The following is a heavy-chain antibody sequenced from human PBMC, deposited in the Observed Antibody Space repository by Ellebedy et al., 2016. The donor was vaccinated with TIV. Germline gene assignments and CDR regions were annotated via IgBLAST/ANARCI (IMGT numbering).Heavy chain of an antibody. CDR1: GYTFTSYA. D-gene: IGHD1-26*01. Sequence: AASVKVSCKASGYTFTSYAMHWVRQAPGQRLEWMGWINAGNGNTKCSQKFQGRVTMTTDTSTSTAYMELRSLRSDDTAVYYCARDSGSYYVFWGQGTLVTVSS. CDR2: INAGNGNT. J-gene: IGHJ4*02. CDR3: ARDSGSYYVF. V-gene: IGHV1-3*01.